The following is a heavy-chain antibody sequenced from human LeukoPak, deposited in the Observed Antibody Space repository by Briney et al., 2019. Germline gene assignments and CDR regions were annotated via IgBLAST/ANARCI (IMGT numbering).Heavy chain of an antibody. D-gene: IGHD5-18*01. CDR2: MNPNSGNT. CDR1: GYSFTGYY. CDR3: ARGPAWGYSSPYYFDY. V-gene: IGHV1-8*03. J-gene: IGHJ4*02. Sequence: ASVKVSCKASGYSFTGYYIHWLRQAPGQGLEWMGWMNPNSGNTGYAQKFQGRVTITRNTSISTAYMELSSLRSEDTAVYYCARGPAWGYSSPYYFDYWGQGTLVTFSS.